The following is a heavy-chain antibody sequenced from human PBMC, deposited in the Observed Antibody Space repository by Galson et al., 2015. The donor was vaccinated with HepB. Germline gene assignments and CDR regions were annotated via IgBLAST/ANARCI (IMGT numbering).Heavy chain of an antibody. CDR2: TSGDTAKI. CDR1: GFTFSTYA. V-gene: IGHV3-23*01. CDR3: AKGGNWDSRYFDY. Sequence: LRLSCAASGFTFSTYAMNWVRQAPGKGLEWVSVTSGDTAKIFHADSVKGRFTISRDNSMNTVYLQMDSLRAEDTAVYYCAKGGNWDSRYFDYWGQGSLVTVSS. J-gene: IGHJ4*02. D-gene: IGHD7-27*01.